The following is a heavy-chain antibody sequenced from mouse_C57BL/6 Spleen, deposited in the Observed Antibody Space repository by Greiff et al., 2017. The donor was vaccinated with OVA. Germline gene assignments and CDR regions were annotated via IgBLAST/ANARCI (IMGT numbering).Heavy chain of an antibody. CDR3: ARRLATGYFDY. V-gene: IGHV1-59*01. Sequence: VQLQQPGAELVRPGTSVKLSCKASGYTFTSYWMHWVKQRPGQGLEWIGVIDPSDSYTNYNQKFKGKATLTVDTSSSTAYMQLSSLTSEDSAVYYCARRLATGYFDYWGQGTTLTVSS. CDR2: IDPSDSYT. CDR1: GYTFTSYW. D-gene: IGHD1-2*01. J-gene: IGHJ2*01.